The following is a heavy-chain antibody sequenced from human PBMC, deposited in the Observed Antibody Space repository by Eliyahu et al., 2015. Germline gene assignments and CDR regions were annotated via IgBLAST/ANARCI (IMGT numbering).Heavy chain of an antibody. J-gene: IGHJ2*01. Sequence: QLQLQESGPGLVKPSETLSLTCXVSGGSISSSSYYWGWIRQPPGKGLEWIGSIYYSGSTYYNPSLKSRVTISVDTSKNQFSLKLSSVTAADTAVYYCARQRGCSGCWYFDLWGRGTLVTVSS. V-gene: IGHV4-39*01. CDR3: ARQRGCSGCWYFDL. CDR2: IYYSGST. CDR1: GGSISSSSYY. D-gene: IGHD6-19*01.